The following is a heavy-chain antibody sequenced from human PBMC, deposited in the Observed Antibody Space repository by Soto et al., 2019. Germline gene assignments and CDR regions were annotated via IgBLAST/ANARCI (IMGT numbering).Heavy chain of an antibody. J-gene: IGHJ4*02. D-gene: IGHD3-3*02. CDR1: GFTFRDFY. CDR3: ARGTSLVDS. V-gene: IGHV3-11*05. CDR2: ISSSSVV. Sequence: QVQLVESGGGLVKPGGSLRLSCAASGFTFRDFYMSWIRQAPGKGLEWLSYISSSSVVNYADSVKGRFTISRDNAKNSLYLHINSLRAEDTAVYYCARGTSLVDSWGQGTLVTVSS.